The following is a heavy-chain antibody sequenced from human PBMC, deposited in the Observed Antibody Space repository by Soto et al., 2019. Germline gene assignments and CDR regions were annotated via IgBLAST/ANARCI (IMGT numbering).Heavy chain of an antibody. CDR3: ARPDRDWYCDL. V-gene: IGHV3-21*01. CDR1: GFTFSTYS. J-gene: IGHJ2*01. CDR2: ISSSSSYI. Sequence: EVQLVESGGGLVKPGGSLRLSCAAYGFTFSTYSMNWVRQAPGKGLEWVSSISSSSSYIYYAASVKGRFTSSRDNAKNSLYLQMSSLRVEDTAVYYCARPDRDWYCDLWGRGTLVTVSS.